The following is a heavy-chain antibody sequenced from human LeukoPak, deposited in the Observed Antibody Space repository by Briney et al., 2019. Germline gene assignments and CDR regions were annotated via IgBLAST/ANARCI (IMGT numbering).Heavy chain of an antibody. CDR2: ISGSGGST. D-gene: IGHD3-22*01. V-gene: IGHV3-23*01. CDR3: AKLSGDSSGYYYGGYFDY. J-gene: IGHJ4*02. Sequence: GGSLRLSCAASGFTFSNYATSWVRQAPGKGLEWFSAISGSGGSTYYADSVKGRFTISRDNSKNTLYLQMNSLRAEDTDVYDCAKLSGDSSGYYYGGYFDYWGQGTLVTVSS. CDR1: GFTFSNYA.